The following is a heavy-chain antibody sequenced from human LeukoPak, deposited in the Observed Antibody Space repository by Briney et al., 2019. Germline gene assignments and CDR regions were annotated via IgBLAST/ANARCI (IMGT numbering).Heavy chain of an antibody. D-gene: IGHD3-10*01. J-gene: IGHJ3*02. CDR3: ARGEGRFGEPNAFDI. V-gene: IGHV3-53*01. CDR1: GFTFSSYA. Sequence: TGGSLRLSCAASGFTFSSYAMSWVRQAPGKGLEWVSVIYSGGSTYYADSVKGRFTISRDNSKNTLYLQMNSLRAEDTAVYYCARGEGRFGEPNAFDIWGQGTMVTVSS. CDR2: IYSGGST.